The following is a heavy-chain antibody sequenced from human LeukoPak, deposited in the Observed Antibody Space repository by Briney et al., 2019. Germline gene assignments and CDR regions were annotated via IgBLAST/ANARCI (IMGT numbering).Heavy chain of an antibody. Sequence: SETLSLTCTVSGGSISNYYWSWIRQPPVKGLEWIGYIYYSGSTNYNPSLKSRVTISVDTSKNQFSLKLSSVTAADTAVYYCARARRWNAAVEGWWFDPWGQGTLVTVSS. CDR3: ARARRWNAAVEGWWFDP. J-gene: IGHJ5*02. CDR2: IYYSGST. D-gene: IGHD1-1*01. V-gene: IGHV4-59*01. CDR1: GGSISNYY.